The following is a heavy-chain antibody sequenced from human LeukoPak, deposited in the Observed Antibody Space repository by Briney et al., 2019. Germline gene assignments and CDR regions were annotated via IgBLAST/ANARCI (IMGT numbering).Heavy chain of an antibody. Sequence: PGGSLRLSCAVSGFTFDDYSMHWVRQAPGKGLQWVSLISGDGGSRYYAGSVKGRFTVSGDNNKNSLYLQMNRLRPEDTAFYYCAKGADPLTWRMTTVAGTRFDFWGQGTLVTVSS. CDR1: GFTFDDYS. CDR2: ISGDGGSR. CDR3: AKGADPLTWRMTTVAGTRFDF. V-gene: IGHV3-43*02. D-gene: IGHD6-19*01. J-gene: IGHJ4*02.